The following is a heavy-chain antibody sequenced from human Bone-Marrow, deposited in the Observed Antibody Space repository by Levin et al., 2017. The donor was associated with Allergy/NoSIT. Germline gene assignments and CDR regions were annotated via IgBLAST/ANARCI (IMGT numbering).Heavy chain of an antibody. V-gene: IGHV1-69*13. J-gene: IGHJ3*02. Sequence: ASVKVSCKASGGTFSSYAISWVRQAPGQGLEWMGGIIPIFGTANYAQKFQGRVTITADESTSTAYMELSSLRSEDTAVYYCAREKWDYYDSSGYIFVGDAFDIWGQGTMVTVSS. D-gene: IGHD3-22*01. CDR3: AREKWDYYDSSGYIFVGDAFDI. CDR1: GGTFSSYA. CDR2: IIPIFGTA.